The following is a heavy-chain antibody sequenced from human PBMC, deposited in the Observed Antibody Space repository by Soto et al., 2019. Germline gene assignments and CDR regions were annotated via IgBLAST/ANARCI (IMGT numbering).Heavy chain of an antibody. CDR2: IYPGDSDT. CDR1: GSSFTSYW. CDR3: AKPTYSSSSKALYYGMEV. Sequence: GEPLQISCKGSGSSFTSYWIGCVRQMPGKGLEWIGIIYPGDSDTRYSPSFQGQVTISADKSISTAYLQWRSLKASDTAMYYCAKPTYSSSSKALYYGMEVCGQGTRVTVSS. D-gene: IGHD6-6*01. V-gene: IGHV5-51*01. J-gene: IGHJ6*02.